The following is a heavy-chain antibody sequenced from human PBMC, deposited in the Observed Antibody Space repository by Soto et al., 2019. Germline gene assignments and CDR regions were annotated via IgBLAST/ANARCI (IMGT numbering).Heavy chain of an antibody. CDR2: IYYSGST. Sequence: QVQLQESGPGLVKPSETLSLTCTVPGGSVSSGSYYWSWIRQPPGQGLEWIGYIYYSGSTNYNPSLKSRVTISVDTSKAQFSLKLSSVTAADTAVYYCARGRSGNLRYWGQGTLVTVSS. CDR1: GGSVSSGSYY. J-gene: IGHJ4*02. V-gene: IGHV4-61*01. D-gene: IGHD1-26*01. CDR3: ARGRSGNLRY.